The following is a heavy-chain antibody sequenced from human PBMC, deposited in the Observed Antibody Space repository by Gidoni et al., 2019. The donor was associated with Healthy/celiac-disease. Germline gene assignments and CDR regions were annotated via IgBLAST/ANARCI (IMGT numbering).Heavy chain of an antibody. Sequence: QVQLVQSGAEVKKPGASVKVSCKASGYTFTSYAMHWVRQAPGQRLEWMGWINAGNGNTKYSQKFQGRVTITRDTSASTAYMELSSLRSEDTAVYYCARRTTVTVGHFDYWGQGTLVTVSS. CDR2: INAGNGNT. CDR1: GYTFTSYA. V-gene: IGHV1-3*01. CDR3: ARRTTVTVGHFDY. D-gene: IGHD4-4*01. J-gene: IGHJ4*02.